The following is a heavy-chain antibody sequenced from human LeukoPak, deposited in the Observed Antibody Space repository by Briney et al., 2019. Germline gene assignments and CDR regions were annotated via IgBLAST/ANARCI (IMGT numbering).Heavy chain of an antibody. CDR3: LTIVETTIDGFDI. Sequence: HPGGSLRLSCAASGFTFSNYWLHWVRQAPGKGLVWVSRIDANDKTTSYADSVKGRFTISTDNAKKTLYLQMNSLRVEDTAVYYCLTIVETTIDGFDIWGQGTMVTVSS. J-gene: IGHJ3*02. CDR2: IDANDKTT. D-gene: IGHD1-26*01. V-gene: IGHV3-74*01. CDR1: GFTFSNYW.